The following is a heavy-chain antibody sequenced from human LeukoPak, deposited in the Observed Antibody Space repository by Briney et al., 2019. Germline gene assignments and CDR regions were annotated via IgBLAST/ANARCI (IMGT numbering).Heavy chain of an antibody. Sequence: GGSLRLSCAASGFSFRSHGVNWVRQAPGKGLEWVSGISPRGDITYYKDSVRGRFTISRDNFKNTVSLQLNSLRAEDTAMYYCAKDDDWGRFNHWGQGTLVTVSS. CDR1: GFSFRSHG. J-gene: IGHJ1*01. V-gene: IGHV3-23*01. D-gene: IGHD3-16*01. CDR3: AKDDDWGRFNH. CDR2: ISPRGDIT.